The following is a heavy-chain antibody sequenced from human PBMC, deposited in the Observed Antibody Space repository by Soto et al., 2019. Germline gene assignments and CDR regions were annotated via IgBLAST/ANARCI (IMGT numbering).Heavy chain of an antibody. V-gene: IGHV4-39*01. CDR2: IYYSGNT. CDR3: ARQISSSSDRSFYYYYYYMDV. D-gene: IGHD6-6*01. J-gene: IGHJ6*03. CDR1: GGSISSSSYY. Sequence: ASETLSLTCTGSGGSISSSSYYWGWIRQPPGKGLEWIGSIYYSGNTYYNPSLKSRVTISVDTSKNQFSLKLSSVTAADTAVYYCARQISSSSDRSFYYYYYYMDVWGKGTTVTVS.